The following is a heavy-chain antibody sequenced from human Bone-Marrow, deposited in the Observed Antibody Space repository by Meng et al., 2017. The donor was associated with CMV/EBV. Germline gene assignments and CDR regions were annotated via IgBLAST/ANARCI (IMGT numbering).Heavy chain of an antibody. CDR1: GFTFSSYA. CDR3: AKPGDHYYYYSMDV. J-gene: IGHJ6*02. V-gene: IGHV3-23*01. D-gene: IGHD7-27*01. Sequence: GGSLRLSCAVSGFTFSSYAMAWVRQAPGKGLEWVSAISGSGGNTYYAGSVKGRFTISRDNSKNTLYLQINSLRAEDTAVYYCAKPGDHYYYYSMDVWGQGTTVTVSS. CDR2: ISGSGGNT.